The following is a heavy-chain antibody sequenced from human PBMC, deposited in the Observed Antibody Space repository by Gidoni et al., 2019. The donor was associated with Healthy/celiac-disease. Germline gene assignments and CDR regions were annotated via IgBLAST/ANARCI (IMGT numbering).Heavy chain of an antibody. D-gene: IGHD3-10*01. Sequence: EVQLLESGGGLVQPGGSLRLSCAASGFTFSSYAMSWVRQAPGKGLEWVSAISGSGGSTYYADSVKGRFTISRDNSKNTLYLQMNSLRAEDTAVYYCARHYYGSGSYYNYWGQGTLVTVSS. CDR2: ISGSGGST. CDR1: GFTFSSYA. CDR3: ARHYYGSGSYYNY. V-gene: IGHV3-23*01. J-gene: IGHJ4*02.